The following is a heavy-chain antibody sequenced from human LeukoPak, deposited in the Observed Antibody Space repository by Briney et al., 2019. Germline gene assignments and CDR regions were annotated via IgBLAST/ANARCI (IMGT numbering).Heavy chain of an antibody. J-gene: IGHJ4*02. CDR2: ISGSGGST. CDR3: ARDSAYGDYDY. V-gene: IGHV3-23*01. Sequence: AGSLRLSCAASGFTFSSYAMSWVRQATGKGLEWVSAISGSGGSTYYADSVKGRFTISRDNSKNTLYLQMNSLRAEDTAVYYCARDSAYGDYDYWGQGTLVTVSS. D-gene: IGHD4-17*01. CDR1: GFTFSSYA.